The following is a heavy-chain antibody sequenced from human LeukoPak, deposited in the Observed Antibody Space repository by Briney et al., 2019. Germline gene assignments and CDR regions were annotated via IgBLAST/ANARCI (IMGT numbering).Heavy chain of an antibody. CDR1: GGSISSSSYY. CDR3: ARHPAGLDL. D-gene: IGHD6-13*01. J-gene: IGHJ5*02. CDR2: INHSGST. V-gene: IGHV4-39*01. Sequence: SETLSLTCTVSGGSISSSSYYWGWIRQPPGKGLEWIGEINHSGSTNYNPSLKSRVTISVDTSKNQFSLKLSSVTAADTAVYYCARHPAGLDLWGQGTLVTVSS.